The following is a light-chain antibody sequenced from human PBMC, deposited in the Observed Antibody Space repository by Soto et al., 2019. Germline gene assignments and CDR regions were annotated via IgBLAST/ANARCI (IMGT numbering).Light chain of an antibody. V-gene: IGKV3D-15*01. Sequence: EIVMTQSPATLSVSPGERATLSCRASQSVSSNLAWYQQKPGQAPRLLIYDASSRATGIPDRFSGGGSGTDFTLTISSLQPEDFATYYCQQVNVYPSTFGGGTKVDIK. CDR1: QSVSSN. CDR2: DAS. J-gene: IGKJ4*01. CDR3: QQVNVYPST.